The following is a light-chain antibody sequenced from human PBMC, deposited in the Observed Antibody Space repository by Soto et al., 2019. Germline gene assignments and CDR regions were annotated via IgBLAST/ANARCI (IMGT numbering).Light chain of an antibody. CDR1: QSISTW. V-gene: IGKV1-5*01. CDR2: DAS. Sequence: DIQMTQSPSTLSASVGDRVTITCRASQSISTWLAWYQQKPGKAPKLLIFDASGLQSGVPSRFSGSGSGTEFTLTISSLQPDDSATYYCQQYSSYSEPFGQGTKVDSK. CDR3: QQYSSYSEP. J-gene: IGKJ1*01.